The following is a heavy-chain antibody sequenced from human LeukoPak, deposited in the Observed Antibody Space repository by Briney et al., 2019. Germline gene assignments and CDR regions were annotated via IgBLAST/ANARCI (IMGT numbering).Heavy chain of an antibody. CDR2: IYYSGST. CDR3: ARHDVGRVVTPYYFDY. V-gene: IGHV4-59*08. J-gene: IGHJ4*02. D-gene: IGHD3-3*01. CDR1: GGSIRSYY. Sequence: SETLSLTCTVSGGSIRSYYWSWIRQPPGKGLEWIGYIYYSGSTNYNPSLKSRVTISVDTSKNQFSLKLSSVTAADTAVYYCARHDVGRVVTPYYFDYWGQGTLVTVSS.